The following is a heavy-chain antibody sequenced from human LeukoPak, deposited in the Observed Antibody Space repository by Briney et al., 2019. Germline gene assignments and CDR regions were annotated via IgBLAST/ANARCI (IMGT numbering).Heavy chain of an antibody. CDR1: GGPFSGYY. CDR2: INHSGST. CDR3: ARGRGSSSWYYYYGMDV. D-gene: IGHD6-13*01. J-gene: IGHJ6*02. Sequence: SETLSLTCAVYGGPFSGYYWSWIRQPPGKGLEWIGEINHSGSTNYNPSLKSRVTISVDTSKNQFSLKLSSVTAADTAVYYCARGRGSSSWYYYYGMDVWGQGTTVTVSS. V-gene: IGHV4-34*01.